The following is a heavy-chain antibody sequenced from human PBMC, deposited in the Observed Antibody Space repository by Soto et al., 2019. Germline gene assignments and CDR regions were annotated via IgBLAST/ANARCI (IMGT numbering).Heavy chain of an antibody. D-gene: IGHD2-2*01. J-gene: IGHJ4*02. CDR3: AREDSIIIPAVSDS. Sequence: GGSLRLSCTVSGFAFNNYGINWVRQAPGKGLEWVSSISKSDYTYYSDSVKGRFAISRDNAKSSVSLQMNTLRVEDTAVYYCAREDSIIIPAVSDSWGQGTLVTVSS. CDR2: ISKSDYT. V-gene: IGHV3-21*01. CDR1: GFAFNNYG.